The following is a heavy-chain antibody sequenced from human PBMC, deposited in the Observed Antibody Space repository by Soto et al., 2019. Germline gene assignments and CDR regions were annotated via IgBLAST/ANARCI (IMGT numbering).Heavy chain of an antibody. V-gene: IGHV4-30-4*01. CDR1: GGSISSGDYY. CDR3: ARTNIVVVPAAMYNWFDP. CDR2: IYYSGST. D-gene: IGHD2-2*01. Sequence: NPSETLSLTCTVSGGSISSGDYYWSWIRQPPGKGLEWIGYIYYSGSTYYNPSLKSRVTISVDTSKNQFSLKLSSVTAADTAVYYCARTNIVVVPAAMYNWFDPRGQGTLVTVSS. J-gene: IGHJ5*02.